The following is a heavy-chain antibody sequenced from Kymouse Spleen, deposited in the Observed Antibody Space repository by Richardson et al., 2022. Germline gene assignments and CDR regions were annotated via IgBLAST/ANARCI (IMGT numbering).Heavy chain of an antibody. J-gene: IGHJ6*02. D-gene: IGHD3-9*01,IGHD5-12*01. Sequence: EVQLVESGGGLVQPGGSLRLSCAASGFTFSSYAMSWVRQAPGKGLEWVSAISGSGGSTYYADSVKGRFTISRDNSKNTLYLQMNSLRAEDTAVYYCAKDRGTATIYYYYYYGMDVWGQGTTVTVSS. CDR2: ISGSGGST. CDR3: AKDRGTATIYYYYYYGMDV. CDR1: GFTFSSYA. V-gene: IGHV3-23*04.